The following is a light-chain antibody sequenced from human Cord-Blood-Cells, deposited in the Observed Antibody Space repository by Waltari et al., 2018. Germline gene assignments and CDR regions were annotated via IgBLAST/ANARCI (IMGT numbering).Light chain of an antibody. Sequence: QSVLTQPLSLSGTPGQRVTIPCTGSSSNIAGGYHVQWYQQLPGTAPQLRTYGNSNRPSGVPDRFSGSKYGTSASLAITGLQAEDEADYYCQSYASSLSGVVFGGGTKLTGL. CDR1: SSNIAGGYH. J-gene: IGLJ2*01. CDR2: GNS. V-gene: IGLV1-40*01. CDR3: QSYASSLSGVV.